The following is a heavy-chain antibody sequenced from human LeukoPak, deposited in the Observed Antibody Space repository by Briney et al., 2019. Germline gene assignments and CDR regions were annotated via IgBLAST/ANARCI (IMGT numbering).Heavy chain of an antibody. D-gene: IGHD5-18*01. CDR3: ARHPWIQLWFVEANWFDP. CDR1: GDSISSGDYY. J-gene: IGHJ5*02. Sequence: KPSQTLSLTCTVSGDSISSGDYYWSWIRQPPGKGLEWIGYIYYSGSTYYNPSLKSRVTISVDTSKNQFSLKLSSVTAADTAVYYCARHPWIQLWFVEANWFDPWGQGTLVTVSS. CDR2: IYYSGST. V-gene: IGHV4-30-4*01.